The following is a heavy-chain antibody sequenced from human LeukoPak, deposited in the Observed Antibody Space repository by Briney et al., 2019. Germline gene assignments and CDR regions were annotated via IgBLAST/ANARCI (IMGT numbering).Heavy chain of an antibody. CDR1: GYSFTTYW. D-gene: IGHD5-12*01. CDR3: ARQGSAYDFPFDY. Sequence: GESLKISCKGSGYSFTTYWIGWVRQMPGKGLEWMGIIYPGDSDTRYSPSFQGQVTFSADKSISTAYLQWSSLKASDTAMYYCARQGSAYDFPFDYWGQGTLVTVSS. CDR2: IYPGDSDT. J-gene: IGHJ4*02. V-gene: IGHV5-51*01.